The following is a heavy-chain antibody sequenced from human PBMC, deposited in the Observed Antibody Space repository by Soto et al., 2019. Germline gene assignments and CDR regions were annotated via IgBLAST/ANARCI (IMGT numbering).Heavy chain of an antibody. CDR3: ARATGQDATISYYYGMDL. J-gene: IGHJ6*02. D-gene: IGHD3-3*01. CDR1: GGTFSSYA. Sequence: ASVKVSCKASGGTFSSYAISWVRQAPGQGLEWMGGIIPIFGTANYAQKFQGRVTITADESTSTAYMELSSLRSEDTAVYYCARATGQDATISYYYGMDLWGQGTTVTVSS. V-gene: IGHV1-69*13. CDR2: IIPIFGTA.